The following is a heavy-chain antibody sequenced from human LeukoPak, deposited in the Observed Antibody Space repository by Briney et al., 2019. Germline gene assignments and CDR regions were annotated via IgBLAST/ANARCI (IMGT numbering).Heavy chain of an antibody. Sequence: SETLSLTCTVSGGSISSYYWSWIRQPPGKGLEWIGSIYYSGSTYYNPSLKSRVTISADTSKNQFSLKLSSVTAADTAVFYCARHDRYCSSATCYVPWFDPWGQGTLVTVSS. CDR1: GGSISSYY. V-gene: IGHV4-39*01. D-gene: IGHD2-2*01. J-gene: IGHJ5*02. CDR2: IYYSGST. CDR3: ARHDRYCSSATCYVPWFDP.